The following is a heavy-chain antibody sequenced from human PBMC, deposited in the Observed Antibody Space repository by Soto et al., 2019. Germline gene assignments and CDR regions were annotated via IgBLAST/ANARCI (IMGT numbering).Heavy chain of an antibody. D-gene: IGHD2-15*01. V-gene: IGHV1-8*01. CDR2: MNPDSGNT. Sequence: QEQLVQSGAEVKKPGAPVKVSCKASGYTFSNYNINWVRQASEQGLEWMGWMNPDSGNTGYAEKFQGRVTMTRNSSISTAYMELSGLRSEDTAVYYCAREAASDPSFYYHYMDVWCKGTTVTVAS. CDR1: GYTFSNYN. CDR3: AREAASDPSFYYHYMDV. J-gene: IGHJ6*03.